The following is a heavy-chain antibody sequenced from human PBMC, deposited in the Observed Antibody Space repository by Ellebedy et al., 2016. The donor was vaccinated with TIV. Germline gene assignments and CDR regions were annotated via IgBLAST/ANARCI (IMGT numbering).Heavy chain of an antibody. CDR3: ARDRLSLGHAFDL. CDR1: GFTFSSYS. D-gene: IGHD7-27*01. J-gene: IGHJ3*01. CDR2: LYRDGTT. V-gene: IGHV3-66*01. Sequence: GESLKISCAASGFTFSSYSMNWVRQAPGKGLEWVSVLYRDGTTYYAYSVKGRFSMSRDNSKNTVDLQMSSLRAEDTAVYYCARDRLSLGHAFDLWGQGTIVTVSS.